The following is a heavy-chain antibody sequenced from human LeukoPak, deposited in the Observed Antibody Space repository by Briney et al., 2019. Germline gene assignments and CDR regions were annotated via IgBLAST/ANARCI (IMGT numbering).Heavy chain of an antibody. CDR1: GFTVSSNY. Sequence: GGSLRLSCAASGFTVSSNYMSWVRQAPGKGLEWVSVIYSGGSTYYADSVKGRFTISRDNSKNTLYLQMNSLRAEDTAVYYCARVGEGYYYGSGSYGGMDVWGQGTTVTVSS. D-gene: IGHD3-10*01. V-gene: IGHV3-53*01. J-gene: IGHJ6*02. CDR2: IYSGGST. CDR3: ARVGEGYYYGSGSYGGMDV.